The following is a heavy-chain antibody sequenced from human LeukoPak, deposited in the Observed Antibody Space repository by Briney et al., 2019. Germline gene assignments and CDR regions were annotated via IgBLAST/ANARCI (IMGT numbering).Heavy chain of an antibody. CDR2: INDSGSS. V-gene: IGHV4-34*01. D-gene: IGHD1-7*01. CDR3: ARGPVGGTTYNDGDAFDI. Sequence: PSETLSLTCAVYGGSFGGYYWSWIRQPPGKGLEWIGEINDSGSSNYIPSLKSRVTISVDTSKNQFSLKLSSVTAADTAVYYCARGPVGGTTYNDGDAFDIWGQGTMVTVSS. J-gene: IGHJ3*02. CDR1: GGSFGGYY.